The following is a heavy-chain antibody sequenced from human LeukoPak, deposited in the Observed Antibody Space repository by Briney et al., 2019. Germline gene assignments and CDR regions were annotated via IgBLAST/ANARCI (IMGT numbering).Heavy chain of an antibody. CDR1: GGSISSSSYY. V-gene: IGHV4-39*01. D-gene: IGHD3-3*01. Sequence: PSETLSLTCTVSGGSISSSSYYWGWIRQPPGKGLEWIGSIYYSGSTYYNPSLKSRVTISVDTSKNQFSLKLSSVTAADTAVYHCARHHYDFRSDAFDIWGQGTMVTVSS. CDR3: ARHHYDFRSDAFDI. J-gene: IGHJ3*02. CDR2: IYYSGST.